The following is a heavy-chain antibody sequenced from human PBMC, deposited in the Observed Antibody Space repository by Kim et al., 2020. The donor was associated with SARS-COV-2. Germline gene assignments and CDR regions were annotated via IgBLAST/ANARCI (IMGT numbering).Heavy chain of an antibody. CDR3: ARRVGGQLEAFDI. D-gene: IGHD6-6*01. Sequence: YSPAFQGQLTISVDKSISTAYLQWSSLKAADTAMYYCARRVGGQLEAFDIWGQGTMVTVSS. V-gene: IGHV5-51*01. J-gene: IGHJ3*02.